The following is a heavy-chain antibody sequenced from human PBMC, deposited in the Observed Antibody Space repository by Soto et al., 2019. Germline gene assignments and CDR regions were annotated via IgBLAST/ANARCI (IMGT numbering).Heavy chain of an antibody. CDR1: GGSISSYY. D-gene: IGHD3-3*01. V-gene: IGHV4-59*01. CDR2: IYYSGST. J-gene: IGHJ4*02. CDR3: AREFGGGHFDY. Sequence: LCGGSISSYYWSWIRQPPGKGLEWIGYIYYSGSTNYNPSLKSRVTISVDTSKNQFSLKLSSVTAADTAVYYCAREFGGGHFDYWGQGTLVTVSS.